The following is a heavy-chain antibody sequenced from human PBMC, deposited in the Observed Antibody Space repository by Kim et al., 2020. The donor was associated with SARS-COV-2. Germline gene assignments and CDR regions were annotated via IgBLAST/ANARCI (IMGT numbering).Heavy chain of an antibody. V-gene: IGHV5-51*01. CDR1: GYSFTTYW. CDR3: ARLPYVGHYAESHIEY. J-gene: IGHJ4*02. D-gene: IGHD3-10*02. CDR2: IYPGHSDT. Sequence: GESLKISCRGSGYSFTTYWIAWVRQTPGKVLEWVGSIYPGHSDTKYSPSFEGHVTISADKSINAAYLQWSSLRASDTAVYYCARLPYVGHYAESHIEYWGRETLVTVS.